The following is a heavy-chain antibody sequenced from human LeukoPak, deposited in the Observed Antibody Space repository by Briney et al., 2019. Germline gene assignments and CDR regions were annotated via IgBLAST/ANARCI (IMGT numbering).Heavy chain of an antibody. J-gene: IGHJ5*02. V-gene: IGHV1-2*02. Sequence: ASVKVSCKASGYTFTGYFMHWVRQAPGQGLEWLGWINPNSGVTNYAQKFQGRVTITADESTSTAYMELSSLRSEDTAVYYCASGAKRWLQFGWFDPWGQGTLVTVSS. CDR2: INPNSGVT. CDR3: ASGAKRWLQFGWFDP. D-gene: IGHD5-24*01. CDR1: GYTFTGYF.